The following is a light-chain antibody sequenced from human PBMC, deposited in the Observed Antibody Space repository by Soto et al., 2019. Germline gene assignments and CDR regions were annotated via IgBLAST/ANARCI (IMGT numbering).Light chain of an antibody. CDR1: SSNIGRNT. CDR2: SNN. CDR3: AAWDDSLKGAV. J-gene: IGLJ7*01. Sequence: QSVLTQPPSASGTPGQRVTISCSGNSSNIGRNTVNWYQQLPGTAPKLLIYSNNQRPSGVPDRFSGSKSGTSASLAISGLQSEDEADYYCAAWDDSLKGAVFGGGTQLTVL. V-gene: IGLV1-44*01.